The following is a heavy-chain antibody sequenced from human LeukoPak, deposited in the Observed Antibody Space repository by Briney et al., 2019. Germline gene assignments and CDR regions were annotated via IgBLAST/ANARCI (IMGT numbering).Heavy chain of an antibody. D-gene: IGHD4-11*01. Sequence: ASVKLSCKASGGTFSSYAISWVRQAPGQGLEWMGGIIPIFGTANYAQKLQGRVTITTDESTSTAYMELSSLRSEDTAVYYCARVQSNYSYYYYMDVWGKGTTVTVSS. V-gene: IGHV1-69*05. J-gene: IGHJ6*03. CDR2: IIPIFGTA. CDR3: ARVQSNYSYYYYMDV. CDR1: GGTFSSYA.